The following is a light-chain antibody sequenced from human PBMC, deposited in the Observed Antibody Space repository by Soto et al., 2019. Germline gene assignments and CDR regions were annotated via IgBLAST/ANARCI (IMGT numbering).Light chain of an antibody. CDR3: SSYAGHNIYV. J-gene: IGLJ1*01. Sequence: QSALTQPPSASGSPGQSVTISCTGTSSDVGGYNYVSWYQQHPGKAPKLMISEVNKRPSGVPDRFSGSKSGNTASLTVSGLQAEDEADYFCSSYAGHNIYVFGTGTKLTVL. CDR1: SSDVGGYNY. V-gene: IGLV2-8*01. CDR2: EVN.